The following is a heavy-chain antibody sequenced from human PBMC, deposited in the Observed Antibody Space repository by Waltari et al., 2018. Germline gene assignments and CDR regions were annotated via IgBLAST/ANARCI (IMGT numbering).Heavy chain of an antibody. J-gene: IGHJ6*02. CDR1: GGSIPSRNW. Sequence: QVQLQETGPGVVKPSGTLSLTCAVTGGSIPSRNWWPWVRQPPGKGLEWVGEVYHSGSANCNPSLKSRVTMSVDKSKNQFSLSLSSVTAADTAVYYCSVTLGGVIYGMDVWGQGTTVTVSS. V-gene: IGHV4-4*02. CDR2: VYHSGSA. D-gene: IGHD3-16*01. CDR3: SVTLGGVIYGMDV.